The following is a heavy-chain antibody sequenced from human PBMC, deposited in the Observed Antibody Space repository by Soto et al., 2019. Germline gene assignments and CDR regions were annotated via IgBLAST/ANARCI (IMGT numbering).Heavy chain of an antibody. J-gene: IGHJ4*02. D-gene: IGHD4-17*01. V-gene: IGHV4-39*01. CDR3: ARHPFMTTVVTD. Sequence: PSETLYLTCTVSGGSISSSSYYWGWIRQPPGKGLEWIGSIYYSGSTYYNPSLKSRVTISVDTSKNQFSLKLSSVTAADTAVYYCARHPFMTTVVTDWGQGTLVTVS. CDR2: IYYSGST. CDR1: GGSISSSSYY.